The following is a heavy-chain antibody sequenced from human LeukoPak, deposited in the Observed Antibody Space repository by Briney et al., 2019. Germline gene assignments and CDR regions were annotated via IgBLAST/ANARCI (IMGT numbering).Heavy chain of an antibody. V-gene: IGHV3-64*05. Sequence: QPGGSLRLSCAASGFTFSAYAMHWVRQAPGKGLEYVSAISSNGGSTYYADSVKGRFTISRDNSKNTLYVQMSSLRVEDTAVFYCVKPAYSSGWYDFWGQGTLVTVSS. J-gene: IGHJ5*01. D-gene: IGHD6-19*01. CDR3: VKPAYSSGWYDF. CDR2: ISSNGGST. CDR1: GFTFSAYA.